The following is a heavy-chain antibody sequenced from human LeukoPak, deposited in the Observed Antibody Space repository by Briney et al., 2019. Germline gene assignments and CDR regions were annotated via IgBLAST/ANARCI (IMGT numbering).Heavy chain of an antibody. V-gene: IGHV1-3*01. CDR1: GYTFTSYA. Sequence: ASVKVSCKASGYTFTSYAMHWVRQTPGQRLEWMGWINAGNGNTKYSQKFQGRVTITRDTSASTAYMELSSLRSEDTAVYYCAGGEYDSSGYRFGGPDYWGQGTLVTVSS. CDR3: AGGEYDSSGYRFGGPDY. CDR2: INAGNGNT. D-gene: IGHD3-22*01. J-gene: IGHJ4*02.